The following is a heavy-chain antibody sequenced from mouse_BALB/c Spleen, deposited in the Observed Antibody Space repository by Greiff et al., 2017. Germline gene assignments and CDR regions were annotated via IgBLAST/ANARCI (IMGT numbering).Heavy chain of an antibody. CDR3: ARHYYGSSYLHYYAMDY. CDR2: ISSGGGST. Sequence: EVKVVESGGGLVKPGGSLKLSCAASGFAFSSYDMSWVRQTPEKRLEWVAYISSGGGSTYYPDTVKGRFTISRDNAKNTLYLQMSSLKSEDTAMYYCARHYYGSSYLHYYAMDYWGQGTSVTVSS. V-gene: IGHV5-12-1*01. CDR1: GFAFSSYD. J-gene: IGHJ4*01. D-gene: IGHD1-1*01.